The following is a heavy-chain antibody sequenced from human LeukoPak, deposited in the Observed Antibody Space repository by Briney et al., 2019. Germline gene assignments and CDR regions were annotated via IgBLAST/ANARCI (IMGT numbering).Heavy chain of an antibody. CDR2: IKQDGSEK. CDR1: GFTFSSYW. Sequence: GGSLRLSCAASGFTFSSYWMSWVRQAPGKGLEWVANIKQDGSEKYYVDSVKGRFTISRDNAKNSLYLQMNSLRAEDTAVYYCARGPRIVVVPATSDYHYYYFDYWGQGTLVTVSS. CDR3: ARGPRIVVVPATSDYHYYYFDY. J-gene: IGHJ4*02. D-gene: IGHD2-2*01. V-gene: IGHV3-7*01.